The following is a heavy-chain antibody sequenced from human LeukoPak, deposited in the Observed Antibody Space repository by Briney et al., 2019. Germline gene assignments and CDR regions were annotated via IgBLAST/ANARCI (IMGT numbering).Heavy chain of an antibody. CDR2: MTSDGDNT. D-gene: IGHD6-19*01. Sequence: PGGSLRLSCAASGFTFSAFAMTWVRQAPGKELEWVSTMTSDGDNTYSADSVKGRITFSRDNSKNTLSLQLRSLRAEDTAVYYCAKDLSYTSGSSDYWGQGTLVTVSS. V-gene: IGHV3-23*01. J-gene: IGHJ4*02. CDR1: GFTFSAFA. CDR3: AKDLSYTSGSSDY.